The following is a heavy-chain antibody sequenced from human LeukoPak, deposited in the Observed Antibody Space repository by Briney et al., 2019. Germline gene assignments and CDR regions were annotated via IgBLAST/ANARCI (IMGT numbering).Heavy chain of an antibody. CDR3: ARLPHYGSGSKPLYFDY. J-gene: IGHJ4*02. V-gene: IGHV4-39*01. D-gene: IGHD3-10*01. CDR1: GGSISSSKYY. Sequence: SETLSLTCTVSGGSISSSKYYWGWIRQPPGKGLEWIGSIYYSGSTYYNPSLKSRVTIPLDTSKNQFSLKLSSVTAADTAVYYCARLPHYGSGSKPLYFDYWGQGTLVTVSS. CDR2: IYYSGST.